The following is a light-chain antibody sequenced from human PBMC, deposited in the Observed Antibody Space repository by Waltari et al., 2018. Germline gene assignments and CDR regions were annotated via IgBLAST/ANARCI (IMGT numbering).Light chain of an antibody. J-gene: IGLJ2*01. CDR3: CSYAGRYTSV. CDR2: DVD. CDR1: NSDVGAYNY. Sequence: QSALTQPRSVSGSPGQSLTLSCTGTNSDVGAYNYVSWYHQRPGKAPNLVLYDVDKRPSGVPDRFSGSKAGNTASLTISGLQADDEADYYCCSYAGRYTSVFGRGTKVTVL. V-gene: IGLV2-11*01.